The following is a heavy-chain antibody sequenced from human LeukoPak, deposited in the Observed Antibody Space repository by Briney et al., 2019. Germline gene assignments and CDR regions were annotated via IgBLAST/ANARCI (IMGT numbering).Heavy chain of an antibody. CDR3: YAAIAGGPQGY. Sequence: SETLSLTCTVSGYSISSGYYWGWIRQSPGKGLEWIGDIHHSGSTYYNPSLKSRATISVDTSKNQLSLKLTSVTAADTAVYYCYAAIAGGPQGYWGQGTLVTVSS. D-gene: IGHD6-13*01. CDR1: GYSISSGYY. CDR2: IHHSGST. V-gene: IGHV4-38-2*02. J-gene: IGHJ4*02.